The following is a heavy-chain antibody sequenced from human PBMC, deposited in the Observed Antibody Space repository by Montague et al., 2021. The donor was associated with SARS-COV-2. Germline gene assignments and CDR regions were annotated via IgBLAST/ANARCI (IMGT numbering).Heavy chain of an antibody. D-gene: IGHD3-16*02. V-gene: IGHV3-30-3*01. CDR3: ARSAWGGYRDAFDI. Sequence: SLRPSCAASGFTFSSYAMHWVRQAPGKGLEWVAVISYDGSNKYYADSVKGRFTISRDNSKNTLYLQMNSLRAEDTAVYYCARSAWGGYRDAFDIWGQGTMVTVSS. J-gene: IGHJ3*02. CDR1: GFTFSSYA. CDR2: ISYDGSNK.